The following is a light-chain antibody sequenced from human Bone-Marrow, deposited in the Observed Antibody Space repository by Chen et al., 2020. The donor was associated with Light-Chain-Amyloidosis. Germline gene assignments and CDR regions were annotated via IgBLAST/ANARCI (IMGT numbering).Light chain of an antibody. CDR3: MRSIQLTLT. V-gene: IGKV2D-29*02. J-gene: IGKJ4*01. CDR2: EVS. Sequence: DIVMTQTPLSLSVTPGQPASISCKSSQSLRDIKTYLYWYLQKPGQSPQLLIYEVSNRFSGVPDMFSGSGSETDFTLKTSRVEAADVGVYYCMRSIQLTLTFGGATNVEIK. CDR1: QSLRDIKTY.